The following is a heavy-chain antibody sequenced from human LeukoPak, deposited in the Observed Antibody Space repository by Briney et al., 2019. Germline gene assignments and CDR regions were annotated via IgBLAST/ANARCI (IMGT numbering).Heavy chain of an antibody. D-gene: IGHD7-27*01. CDR2: INHSGST. Sequence: SETLSLTCAVYGGSFIGFYWSCIRQPPGKGLEWIGEINHSGSTNYNPSLKSRVTISVDTSKNQFSLKLSSVTAADTAVYYCARQAWGRVATRAFDIWGQGTMVTVSS. CDR1: GGSFIGFY. V-gene: IGHV4-34*01. CDR3: ARQAWGRVATRAFDI. J-gene: IGHJ3*02.